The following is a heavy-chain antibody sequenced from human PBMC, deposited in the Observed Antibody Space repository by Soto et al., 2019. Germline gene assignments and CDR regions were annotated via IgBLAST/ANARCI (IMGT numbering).Heavy chain of an antibody. J-gene: IGHJ4*02. CDR3: AKTPYYYGSGSPDY. CDR2: ISGSGGST. D-gene: IGHD3-10*01. Sequence: GGSLSRSCAASGFTFSSYAMSWVRQAPGKGLEWVSAISGSGGSTYYADSVKGRFTISRDNSKNTLYLQMNSLRAEDTAVYYCAKTPYYYGSGSPDYWGQGTLVTVSS. V-gene: IGHV3-23*01. CDR1: GFTFSSYA.